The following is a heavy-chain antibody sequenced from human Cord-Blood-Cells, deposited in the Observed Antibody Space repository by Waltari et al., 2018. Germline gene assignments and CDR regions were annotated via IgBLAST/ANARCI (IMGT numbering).Heavy chain of an antibody. J-gene: IGHJ5*02. Sequence: GYYWSWIRQPPGKGLEWIGEINHSGSTNYNPSLKSRVTISVDTSKNQFSLKLSSVTAADTTVYYCAGSGYSSSWYDTWGQGTLVTVSS. CDR3: AGSGYSSSWYDT. V-gene: IGHV4-34*01. CDR1: GYY. CDR2: INHSGST. D-gene: IGHD6-13*01.